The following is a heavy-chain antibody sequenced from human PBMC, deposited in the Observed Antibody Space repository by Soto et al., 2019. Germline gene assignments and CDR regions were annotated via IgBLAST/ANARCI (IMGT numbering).Heavy chain of an antibody. CDR3: ARRRPPVGRAAPLFDY. D-gene: IGHD6-6*01. J-gene: IGHJ4*02. CDR1: CGSISSSNW. V-gene: IGHV4-4*02. CDR2: IYHSGST. Sequence: SETLSLTCAVSCGSISSSNWWSWVRQPPGKGLEWIGEIYHSGSTNYNPSLKSRVTISVDKSKNQFSLKLSSVTAADTAVYYCARRRPPVGRAAPLFDYWGQGTLVTVSS.